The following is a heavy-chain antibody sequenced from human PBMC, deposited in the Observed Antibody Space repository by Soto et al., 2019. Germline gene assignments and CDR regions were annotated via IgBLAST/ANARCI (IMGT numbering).Heavy chain of an antibody. V-gene: IGHV4-39*01. CDR1: GGSISSSSYY. J-gene: IGHJ3*02. D-gene: IGHD1-20*01. CDR3: ARGRGYNWRTARVENAFDI. Sequence: SETLSLTCTVSGGSISSSSYYWGWIRQPPGKGLEWIGSIYYSGSTYYNPSLKSRVTISVDTSKNQFSLKLSSVTAADTAVYYCARGRGYNWRTARVENAFDIWGQGTMVTVSS. CDR2: IYYSGST.